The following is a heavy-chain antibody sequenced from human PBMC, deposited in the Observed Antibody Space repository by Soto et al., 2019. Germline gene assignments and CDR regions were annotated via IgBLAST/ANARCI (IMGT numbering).Heavy chain of an antibody. CDR2: ISWDGGSI. D-gene: IGHD2-15*01. Sequence: GGSLRLSGEASGFKFDDYMMHWVRQAPGKGLEWISLISWDGGSIDYADSIKGRFTVSRDNSKTSLYLHMHSLASDDTAFYFCAKEGNGGSSLDSWGQGTLVTVSS. CDR3: AKEGNGGSSLDS. J-gene: IGHJ5*01. CDR1: GFKFDDYM. V-gene: IGHV3-43*01.